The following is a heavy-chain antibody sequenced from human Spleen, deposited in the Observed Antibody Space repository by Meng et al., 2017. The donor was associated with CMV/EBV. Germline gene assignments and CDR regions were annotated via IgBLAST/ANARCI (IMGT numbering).Heavy chain of an antibody. V-gene: IGHV4-34*01. CDR1: GGSFSGHY. CDR2: IYHSGST. D-gene: IGHD3-10*01. Sequence: SETLSLTCAVYGGSFSGHYWTWIRHSPGKGLEWIGDIYHSGSTNYNPSLKSRVSISVDTSKNQFSLKLSSVTAADTAVYYCARQAPMVRGVIGPRYYYYGMDVWGQGTTVTVSS. J-gene: IGHJ6*02. CDR3: ARQAPMVRGVIGPRYYYYGMDV.